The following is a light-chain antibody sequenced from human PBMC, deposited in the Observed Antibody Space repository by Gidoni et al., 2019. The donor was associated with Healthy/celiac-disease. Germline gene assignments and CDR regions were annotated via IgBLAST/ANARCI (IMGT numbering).Light chain of an antibody. Sequence: EIVLTQSPGTLSLSPGERATLSCRASQSVSSSYLAWYQQKPGQAPRLLIYGASSRATGNQDRFSGSGSGTDFTLTISRLEPEDFAVYYCQQYGSSPPFTFGPGTKVDIK. J-gene: IGKJ3*01. CDR1: QSVSSSY. V-gene: IGKV3-20*01. CDR2: GAS. CDR3: QQYGSSPPFT.